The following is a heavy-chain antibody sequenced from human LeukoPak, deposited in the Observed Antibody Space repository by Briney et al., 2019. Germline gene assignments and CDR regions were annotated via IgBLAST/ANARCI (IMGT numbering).Heavy chain of an antibody. CDR3: ARDIVATIAAFDI. J-gene: IGHJ3*02. V-gene: IGHV4-39*02. D-gene: IGHD5-12*01. CDR2: IYYSGST. CDR1: GGSISSSTYY. Sequence: SETLSLTCTVSGGSISSSTYYWGWIRQPPGKGLEWIGNIYYSGSTYYNPSLKSRVTISVDTSKNQFSLKLSSVTAADTAVYYCARDIVATIAAFDIWGQGTMVTVSS.